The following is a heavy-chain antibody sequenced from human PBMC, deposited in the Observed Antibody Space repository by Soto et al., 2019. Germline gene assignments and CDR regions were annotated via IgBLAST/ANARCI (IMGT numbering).Heavy chain of an antibody. CDR1: GYTFTSYA. V-gene: IGHV1-18*04. Sequence: ASVKVSCKASGYTFTSYAISWVRQAPGQGLEWIGWISAYNGNTNYAQKLQGRVTMTTDTSTSTAYMELRSLRSDDTAVYYCARVPPCGSSTRYYDGPGAAYYYYGMDVWGQGTTVTVSS. D-gene: IGHD2-2*01. J-gene: IGHJ6*02. CDR2: ISAYNGNT. CDR3: ARVPPCGSSTRYYDGPGAAYYYYGMDV.